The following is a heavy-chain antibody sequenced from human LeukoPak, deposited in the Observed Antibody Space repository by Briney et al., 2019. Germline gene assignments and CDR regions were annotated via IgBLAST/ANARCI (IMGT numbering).Heavy chain of an antibody. V-gene: IGHV4-39*01. Sequence: KPSETLSLTCTVSGDSITSNNYYWGCIRQPPGKGLEWIASIYSSGSTYYNPSLKSRVTMSVDTFKNQFSLKLGSVTAADTAVYYCVRHVHTIRRWQTTTNWFDPWGQGTLVTVSS. J-gene: IGHJ5*02. D-gene: IGHD4-23*01. CDR3: VRHVHTIRRWQTTTNWFDP. CDR2: IYSSGST. CDR1: GDSITSNNYY.